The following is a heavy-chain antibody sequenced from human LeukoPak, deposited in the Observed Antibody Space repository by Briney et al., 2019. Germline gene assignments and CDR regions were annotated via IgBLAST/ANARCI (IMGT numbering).Heavy chain of an antibody. Sequence: SETLSLTCTVSGGSFSSYYWSWIRQPPGKGLEWIGYIYYTGSGNNSLSLKSRVTMSVDTSKNQFSLRLNSVTAADTAVYYCARARYVSAWYAFDIWGQGTMGTVSA. J-gene: IGHJ3*02. V-gene: IGHV4-59*01. CDR2: IYYTGSG. CDR3: ARARYVSAWYAFDI. CDR1: GGSFSSYY. D-gene: IGHD6-19*01.